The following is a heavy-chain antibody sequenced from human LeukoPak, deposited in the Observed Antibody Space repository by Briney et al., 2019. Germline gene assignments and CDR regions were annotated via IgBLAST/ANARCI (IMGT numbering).Heavy chain of an antibody. CDR3: ARDGDIVVVPAAFYFDY. D-gene: IGHD2-2*01. Sequence: QAGGSLRLSCAASGFTFCSYAMHWVRQAPGKGLEWVAVISYDGSNKYYADSVKGRFTISRDNSKNTLYLQMNSLRAEDTAVYYCARDGDIVVVPAAFYFDYWGQGTLVTVSS. J-gene: IGHJ4*02. CDR2: ISYDGSNK. CDR1: GFTFCSYA. V-gene: IGHV3-30-3*01.